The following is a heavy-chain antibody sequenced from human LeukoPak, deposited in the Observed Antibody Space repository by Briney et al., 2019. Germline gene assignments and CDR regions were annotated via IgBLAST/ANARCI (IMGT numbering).Heavy chain of an antibody. CDR3: ARPMRDSGYYVDAFDI. Sequence: PSETLSPTCAVSSYSISSGYYWGWIRQPPGKGLEWIGTIYHSGNTYYNPSLNSRVTISADTSKNHLSLKMNSVTAADTAVYYCARPMRDSGYYVDAFDIWGQGKMVTVSS. CDR1: SYSISSGYY. V-gene: IGHV4-38-2*01. CDR2: IYHSGNT. D-gene: IGHD3-3*01. J-gene: IGHJ3*02.